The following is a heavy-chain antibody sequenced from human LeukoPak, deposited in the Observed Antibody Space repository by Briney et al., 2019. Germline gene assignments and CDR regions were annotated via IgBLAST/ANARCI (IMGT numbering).Heavy chain of an antibody. J-gene: IGHJ4*02. CDR2: ISSSGSTI. CDR3: ASAGWFGEGYFDY. D-gene: IGHD3-10*01. V-gene: IGHV3-48*03. Sequence: PGGSLRLSCAASGFTFSSYEMNWVRQAPGKGLEWVSYISSSGSTIYYADSVKGRFTISRDNAKNSLYLQMNSLRAGDTAVYYCASAGWFGEGYFDYWGQGTLVTVSS. CDR1: GFTFSSYE.